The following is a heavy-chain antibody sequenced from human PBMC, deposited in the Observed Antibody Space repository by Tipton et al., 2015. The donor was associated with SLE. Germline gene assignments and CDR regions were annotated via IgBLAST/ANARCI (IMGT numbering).Heavy chain of an antibody. Sequence: QLVQSGAEVKKPGASVKVSCKASGYTFTSYDINWVRQATGQGLEWMGWMNPNSGNTGYAQKFQGRVTMTRNTSISTAYMELSSLRSEDTAVYYCARDRVRAIFGVVQYYFDYWGQGTLVTVSS. CDR1: GYTFTSYD. D-gene: IGHD3-3*01. V-gene: IGHV1-8*01. J-gene: IGHJ4*02. CDR3: ARDRVRAIFGVVQYYFDY. CDR2: MNPNSGNT.